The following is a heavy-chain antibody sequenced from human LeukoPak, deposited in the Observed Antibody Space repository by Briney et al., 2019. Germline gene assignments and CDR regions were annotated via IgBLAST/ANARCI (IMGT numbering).Heavy chain of an antibody. D-gene: IGHD3-3*01. CDR1: GYTFTGYY. CDR2: INPNSGGT. V-gene: IGHV1-2*02. J-gene: IGHJ4*02. CDR3: ARDKDEHYDFWSGYSHDY. Sequence: ASVKVSCKASGYTFTGYYMHWVRQAPGQGLEWMGWINPNSGGTNYAQKFQGRVTMTRDTSISTAYMELSSLRSEDTAAYYCARDKDEHYDFWSGYSHDYWGQGTLVTVSS.